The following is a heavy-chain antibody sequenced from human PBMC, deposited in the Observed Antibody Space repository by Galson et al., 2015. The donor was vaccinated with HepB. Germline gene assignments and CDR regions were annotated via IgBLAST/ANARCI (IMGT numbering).Heavy chain of an antibody. D-gene: IGHD4-11*01. CDR3: ARDQKDHDYSAFDI. J-gene: IGHJ3*02. Sequence: SLRLSCAASGFTFSSYSMNWVRQAPGKGLEWVSYISSSSSTIYYADSVKGRFTISRNNAKNSLYLQMNSLRAEDTAVYYCARDQKDHDYSAFDIWGQGTMVTVSS. CDR2: ISSSSSTI. V-gene: IGHV3-48*01. CDR1: GFTFSSYS.